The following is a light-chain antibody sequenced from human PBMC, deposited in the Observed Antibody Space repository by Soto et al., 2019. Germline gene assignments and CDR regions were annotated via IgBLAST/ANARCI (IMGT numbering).Light chain of an antibody. J-gene: IGLJ2*01. CDR1: SGSIASNY. Sequence: LTQPHSVSESPGKTVTISCTRSSGSIASNYVQWYQQRPGSAPTTVIYEDNQRPSGVPDRFSGSIDSSSNSASLTISGLKTEDEADYYCQSYDSSIVVFGGGTKVTVL. CDR2: EDN. CDR3: QSYDSSIVV. V-gene: IGLV6-57*04.